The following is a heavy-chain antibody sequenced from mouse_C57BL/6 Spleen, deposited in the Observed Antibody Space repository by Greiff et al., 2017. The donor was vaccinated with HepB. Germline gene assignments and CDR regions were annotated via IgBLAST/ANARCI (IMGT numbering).Heavy chain of an antibody. CDR2: IDPSDSYT. V-gene: IGHV1-69*01. Sequence: VQLQQPGAELVMPGASVKLSCKASGYTFTSYWMHRVKQRPGQGLEWIGEIDPSDSYTNYNQKFKGKSTLTVDKSSSTAYMQLSSLTSEDSAVYYCARRHYGSSYFDYWGQGTTLTVSS. D-gene: IGHD1-1*01. CDR3: ARRHYGSSYFDY. CDR1: GYTFTSYW. J-gene: IGHJ2*01.